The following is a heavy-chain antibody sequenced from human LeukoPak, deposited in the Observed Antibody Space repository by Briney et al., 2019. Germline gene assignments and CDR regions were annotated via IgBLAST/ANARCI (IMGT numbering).Heavy chain of an antibody. CDR2: ITGSGGRT. Sequence: PGGSLRLSCAASGFTFSSYAMNWVRQAPGKGLEWVSAITGSGGRTYYADSVKGRFTISRDNSENTLYLQMNSLRAEDTAIYYCAKSPARASPARFDYWGQGTLVTVSS. D-gene: IGHD2-2*01. CDR1: GFTFSSYA. CDR3: AKSPARASPARFDY. J-gene: IGHJ4*02. V-gene: IGHV3-23*01.